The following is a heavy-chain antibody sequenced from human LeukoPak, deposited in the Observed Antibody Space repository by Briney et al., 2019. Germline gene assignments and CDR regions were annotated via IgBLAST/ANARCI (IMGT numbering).Heavy chain of an antibody. J-gene: IGHJ5*02. D-gene: IGHD1-26*01. CDR1: GYSISSGYY. Sequence: SETLSLTCTVSGYSISSGYYWGWIRQPPGKGLEWIGSIYHSGRTFYNPSLKSRVTISVDTSKNQFSLKLTSVTAADTAVYYCASLRQPWELEWWFDPWGQGTLVTVSS. CDR3: ASLRQPWELEWWFDP. V-gene: IGHV4-38-2*02. CDR2: IYHSGRT.